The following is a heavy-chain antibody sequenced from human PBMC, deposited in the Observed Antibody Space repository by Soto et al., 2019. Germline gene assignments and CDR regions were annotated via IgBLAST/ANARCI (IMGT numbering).Heavy chain of an antibody. D-gene: IGHD2-15*01. CDR1: GFSFNDSGVA. CDR2: IYWRGTQ. V-gene: IGHV2-5*05. Sequence: QITLQESGPSVVKPTQTLTLTCSFSGFSFNDSGVAVGWVRQTPSKALEWLGLIYWRGTQRYGPSLDTRLTITKDSSKNLVVLPTSTMAPVDTGTYFCIPRGEGRPPFAFWGQEARVSVSS. J-gene: IGHJ4*02. CDR3: IPRGEGRPPFAF.